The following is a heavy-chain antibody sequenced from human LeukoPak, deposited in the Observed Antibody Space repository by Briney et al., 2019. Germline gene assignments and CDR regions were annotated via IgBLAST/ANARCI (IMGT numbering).Heavy chain of an antibody. CDR2: ITGSGSST. CDR3: AKGKTVAGTGGHNFDY. CDR1: GIAFSNYA. Sequence: GGSLRLSCAASGIAFSNYAMSWVRQAPGKGLEWVSAITGSGSSTYYADSVKGRFTISRDNSKDTLYLQMNSLGAEDTALYYCAKGKTVAGTGGHNFDYWGQGTLVTVSS. D-gene: IGHD6-19*01. V-gene: IGHV3-23*01. J-gene: IGHJ4*02.